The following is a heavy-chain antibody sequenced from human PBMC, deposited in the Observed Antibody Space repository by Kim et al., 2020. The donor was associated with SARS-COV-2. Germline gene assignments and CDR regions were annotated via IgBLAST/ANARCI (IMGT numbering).Heavy chain of an antibody. J-gene: IGHJ3*01. CDR3: ARAPSTVTTL. Sequence: YRNYAESVKGRFTISRDNAKNSLYLQMNSLRAEDTAVYYCARAPSTVTTLWRQGTMVTVSS. V-gene: IGHV3-11*06. CDR2: YR. D-gene: IGHD4-17*01.